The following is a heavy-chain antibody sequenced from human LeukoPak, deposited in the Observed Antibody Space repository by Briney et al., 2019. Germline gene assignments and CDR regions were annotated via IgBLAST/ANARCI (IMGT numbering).Heavy chain of an antibody. D-gene: IGHD6-13*01. CDR2: ISSSSSYI. CDR1: GFTFSSYS. J-gene: IGHJ4*02. CDR3: ARGDTSSWYYFDY. V-gene: IGHV3-21*01. Sequence: GGSLRLSCAASGFTFSSYSMNWVRQAPGKGLEWVSSISSSSSYIYYADSVKGRFTTSRDNAKNSLYLQMNSQRAEDTAVYYCARGDTSSWYYFDYWGQGTLVTVSS.